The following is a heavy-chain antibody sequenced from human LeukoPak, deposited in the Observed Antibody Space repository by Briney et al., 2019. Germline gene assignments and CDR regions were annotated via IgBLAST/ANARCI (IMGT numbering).Heavy chain of an antibody. V-gene: IGHV3-30*18. CDR3: AKDRDSSWYSGCFDY. D-gene: IGHD6-13*01. CDR1: GFTFTSYG. Sequence: GGSLRLSCAASGFTFTSYGMHWVRQAPGKGLEWVAVISYDGTYKYYAGSVKGRFTISRDDSKNTLYLQTNSLRAEDTAVYYCAKDRDSSWYSGCFDYWGQGTLVTVSS. CDR2: ISYDGTYK. J-gene: IGHJ4*01.